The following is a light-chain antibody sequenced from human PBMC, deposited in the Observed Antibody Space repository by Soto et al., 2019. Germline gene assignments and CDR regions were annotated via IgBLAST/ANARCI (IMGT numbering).Light chain of an antibody. CDR1: QRISTW. Sequence: DMQLTQSPSTLSASVGDRVSITCRASQRISTWLAWYQQKPGKDPKLLIFDASSLESRVSSRFSGRGSGTHVTLTISSLQPDDFAPYYFQPYSTYPLTFGQGAKVEFK. V-gene: IGKV1-5*01. CDR3: QPYSTYPLT. J-gene: IGKJ1*01. CDR2: DAS.